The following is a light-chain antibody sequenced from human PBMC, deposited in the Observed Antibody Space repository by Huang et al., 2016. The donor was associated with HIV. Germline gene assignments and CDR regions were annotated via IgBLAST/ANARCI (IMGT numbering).Light chain of an antibody. CDR3: QQYNDFRST. J-gene: IGKJ3*01. CDR1: QIVSSH. CDR2: AAS. Sequence: ETVMTQSPVTLSVSPGDRASLSCRSSQIVSSHLAWYQHKPRQATRLLIYAASTRATCVPSRFSGSGAGTEFTLTISTLQSEDSAVYYCQQYNDFRSTFGPGTRVEIK. V-gene: IGKV3-15*01.